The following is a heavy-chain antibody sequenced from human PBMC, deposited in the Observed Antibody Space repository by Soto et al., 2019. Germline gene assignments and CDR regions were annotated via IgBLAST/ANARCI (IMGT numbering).Heavy chain of an antibody. CDR3: TKQKGDSRTYNGLDV. D-gene: IGHD2-21*02. J-gene: IGHJ6*02. V-gene: IGHV6-1*01. CDR2: AYYRSQWYY. CDR1: GDSVSSNSSA. Sequence: QVQLQQSGPGLVKPSQTLSLTCAISGDSVSSNSSAWNWIRQSPSKDIEWLGRAYYRSQWYYDSSSAVSRRRTVSPATSKNQFALPLNPVTPEDKAVYYCTKQKGDSRTYNGLDVWGQGTTVTVSS.